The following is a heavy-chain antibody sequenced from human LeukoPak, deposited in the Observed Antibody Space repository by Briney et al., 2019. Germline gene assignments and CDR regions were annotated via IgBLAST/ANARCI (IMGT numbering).Heavy chain of an antibody. J-gene: IGHJ4*02. Sequence: GGSLRLSCAASGFTFSSYGMHWVRQAPGKGLEWVAVISYDGSNKYYADSVKGRFTISRDNSKNTLYLQMNSLRAEDTAVYYCAKDPAAAGKQEYYFDYWGQGTLVTVSS. D-gene: IGHD6-13*01. CDR1: GFTFSSYG. V-gene: IGHV3-30*18. CDR3: AKDPAAAGKQEYYFDY. CDR2: ISYDGSNK.